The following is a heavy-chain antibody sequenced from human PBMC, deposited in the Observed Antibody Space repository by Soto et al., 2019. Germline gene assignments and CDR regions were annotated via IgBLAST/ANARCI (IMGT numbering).Heavy chain of an antibody. J-gene: IGHJ4*02. CDR3: ARDRRGISYSSGWYYFDY. V-gene: IGHV6-1*01. CDR2: TYYRSKWYN. Sequence: KQSQTLSLTCAISGDSVSSNSAAWNWIRQSPSRGLEWLGRTYYRSKWYNDYAVSVKSRITINPDTSKNQFSLQLNSVTPEDTAVYYCARDRRGISYSSGWYYFDYWGQGTLVTVSS. D-gene: IGHD6-19*01. CDR1: GDSVSSNSAA.